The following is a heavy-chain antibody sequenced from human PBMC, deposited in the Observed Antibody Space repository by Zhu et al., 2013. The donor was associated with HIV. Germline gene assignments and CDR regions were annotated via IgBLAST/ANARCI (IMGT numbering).Heavy chain of an antibody. J-gene: IGHJ4*02. Sequence: QAHLMQSGPEVKKPGASVTVSCKSSGYAFVGYYMHWVRQVPGQGFEWMGWINPDSGDTDYAQKFLGRVSITRDMSIGTAFMEVRRLTSDDTAVYYCARSLGLTFGVVVWGQGTLVTVSS. CDR3: ARSLGLTFGVVV. CDR2: INPDSGDT. D-gene: IGHD3-3*01. V-gene: IGHV1-2*02. CDR1: GYAFVGYY.